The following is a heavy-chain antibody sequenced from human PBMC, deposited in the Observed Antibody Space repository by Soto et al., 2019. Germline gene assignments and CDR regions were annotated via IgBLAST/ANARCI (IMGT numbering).Heavy chain of an antibody. V-gene: IGHV1-69*01. CDR2: IIPIFGTA. D-gene: IGHD3-10*01. CDR3: ARHYYGSVSYGFDY. Sequence: QVSCKASGGTFTSYAISWVRQAPGQGLEWMGGIIPIFGTANYAQKSQGRVTITADESTSTAYMELRSLRSEDTAVYYCARHYYGSVSYGFDYWGQGTLVTVSS. CDR1: GGTFTSYA. J-gene: IGHJ4*02.